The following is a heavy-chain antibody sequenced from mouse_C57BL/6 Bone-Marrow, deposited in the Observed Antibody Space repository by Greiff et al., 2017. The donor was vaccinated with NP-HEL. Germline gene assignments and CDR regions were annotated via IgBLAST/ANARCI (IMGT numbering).Heavy chain of an antibody. CDR1: GFTFSSYA. CDR3: ARDPLGGDY. D-gene: IGHD4-1*01. V-gene: IGHV5-4*01. Sequence: EVQRVESGGGLVKPGGSLKLSCAASGFTFSSYAMSWVRQTPEKRLEWVATISDGGSYTYYPDNVKGRFTISRDNAKNNLYLQMSHLKSEDTAMYYCARDPLGGDYWGQGTSVTVSS. J-gene: IGHJ4*01. CDR2: ISDGGSYT.